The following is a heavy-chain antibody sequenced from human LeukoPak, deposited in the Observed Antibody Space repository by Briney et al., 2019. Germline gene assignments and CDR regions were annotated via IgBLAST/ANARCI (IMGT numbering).Heavy chain of an antibody. D-gene: IGHD3-10*02. CDR2: ISDSGGIT. Sequence: GGSLRLSCAASGFTFSSYAMNWVRQAPGKGLEWVSGISDSGGITHYADSVKGRFTISRDNSKNTMYLQMNSLRVEDTAVYYCAKASAVRGYYYYGMDVWGQGTTVTVSS. CDR3: AKASAVRGYYYYGMDV. CDR1: GFTFSSYA. J-gene: IGHJ6*02. V-gene: IGHV3-23*01.